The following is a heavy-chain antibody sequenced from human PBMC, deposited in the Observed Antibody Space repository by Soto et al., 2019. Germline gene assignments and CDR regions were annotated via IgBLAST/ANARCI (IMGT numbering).Heavy chain of an antibody. CDR2: IYYSGVT. V-gene: IGHV4-31*03. CDR1: GGSIISGNFY. CDR3: ARDRGGYGDFDY. D-gene: IGHD5-12*01. Sequence: QVQLQESGPGLVKPSQTLSLMCTVSGGSIISGNFYWSWIRQYPGKGLEWIGYIYYSGVTYYNPSLKSRVTISLDTSKNQFSLKLSSVTAADTALYYCARDRGGYGDFDYRGQGTLVTVSS. J-gene: IGHJ4*02.